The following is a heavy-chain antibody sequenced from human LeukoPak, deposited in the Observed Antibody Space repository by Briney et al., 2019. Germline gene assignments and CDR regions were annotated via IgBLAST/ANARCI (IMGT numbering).Heavy chain of an antibody. CDR1: GGSISSSSYY. CDR2: IYYSGST. Sequence: SETLSLTCTLSGGSISSSSYYWGWIRQPPGKGLEGIGCIYYSGSTYYNPPLKSRVPISEHTSKNQFSLKLRSVTAADTAVYDCARSDRAMATYWYFDRWGHGTLVTVSS. D-gene: IGHD5-18*01. V-gene: IGHV4-39*07. CDR3: ARSDRAMATYWYFDR. J-gene: IGHJ2*01.